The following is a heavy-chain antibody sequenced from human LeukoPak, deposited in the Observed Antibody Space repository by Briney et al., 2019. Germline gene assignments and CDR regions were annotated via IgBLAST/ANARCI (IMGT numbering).Heavy chain of an antibody. CDR1: GYTFTSYY. J-gene: IGHJ4*02. V-gene: IGHV1-46*01. CDR3: ARDRSRVNDY. Sequence: ASVTVSCKASGYTFTSYYMHWVRQAPGQGLEWMGIINPSGGSTSYAQKFQGRVTMTRDMSTSTVYMELSSLRSEDTAVYYCARDRSRVNDYWGQGTLVTVSS. CDR2: INPSGGST. D-gene: IGHD6-13*01.